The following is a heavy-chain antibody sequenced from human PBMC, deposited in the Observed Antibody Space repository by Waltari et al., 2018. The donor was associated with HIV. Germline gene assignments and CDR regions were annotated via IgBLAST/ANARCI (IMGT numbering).Heavy chain of an antibody. CDR2: IYYSGST. J-gene: IGHJ4*02. CDR1: GGSISSSSYY. V-gene: IGHV4-39*01. Sequence: QLQLQESGPGLVKPSETLSLTCTVSGGSISSSSYYWGWIRQPPGKGLEWIGSIYYSGSTYYNPSLKSRVTISVDTSKTQFSLKLSSVTAADTAVYYCASIPSYYYGSGSYYYWGQGTLVTVSS. CDR3: ASIPSYYYGSGSYYY. D-gene: IGHD3-10*01.